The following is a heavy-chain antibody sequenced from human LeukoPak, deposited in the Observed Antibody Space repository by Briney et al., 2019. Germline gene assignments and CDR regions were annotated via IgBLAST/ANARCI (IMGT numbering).Heavy chain of an antibody. J-gene: IGHJ6*02. CDR2: ISYDGSNK. V-gene: IGHV3-30-3*01. D-gene: IGHD6-13*01. CDR3: ARRIAAAGGNYYYYYGMDV. Sequence: GRSLRLPCAASGFTFSSYAMHWVRQAPGKGLEWVAVISYDGSNKYYADSVKGRFTISRDNSKNTLYLQMNSLRAEDTAVYYCARRIAAAGGNYYYYYGMDVWGQGTTVTVSS. CDR1: GFTFSSYA.